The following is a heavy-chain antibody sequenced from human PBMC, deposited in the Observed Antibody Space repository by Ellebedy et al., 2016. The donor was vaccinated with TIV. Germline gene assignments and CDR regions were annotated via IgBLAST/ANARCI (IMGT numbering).Heavy chain of an antibody. Sequence: PGGSLRLSCAASGFTFNNAWMGWVRQAPGKGLEWVSAISSDGGSPFYADSVKGRFTISKDNSKNTLYLQMNSLRAGDTAVYYCAKWRPVAADLDYWGQGTLVTVSS. J-gene: IGHJ4*02. D-gene: IGHD6-13*01. CDR1: GFTFNNAW. CDR2: ISSDGGSP. V-gene: IGHV3-23*01. CDR3: AKWRPVAADLDY.